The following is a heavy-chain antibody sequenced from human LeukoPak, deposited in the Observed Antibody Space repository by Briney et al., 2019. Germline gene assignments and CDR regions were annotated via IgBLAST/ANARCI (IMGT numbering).Heavy chain of an antibody. CDR1: GFTFSSYG. CDR3: AKDTLQPVWWNNWLDS. J-gene: IGHJ5*01. Sequence: GGSLRLSCAASGFTFSSYGMHWVRQAPGKGLEWVAFIRYDGSNKYYADSVKGRFTISRDNSKNTLYLQMNSLRAEDTAVYYCAKDTLQPVWWNNWLDSWGQGTLVTVSS. V-gene: IGHV3-30*02. D-gene: IGHD2-21*01. CDR2: IRYDGSNK.